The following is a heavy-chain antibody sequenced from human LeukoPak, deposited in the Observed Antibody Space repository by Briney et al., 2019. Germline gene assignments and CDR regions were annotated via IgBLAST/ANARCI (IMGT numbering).Heavy chain of an antibody. V-gene: IGHV3-30-3*01. CDR1: GFTFKSHA. CDR2: ISWDGNIE. CDR3: ARNPERKYWFDP. J-gene: IGHJ5*02. Sequence: GGSLRLSCSASGFTFKSHAMHWIRQAPGKGLEWVAFISWDGNIEHYADSVKGRFTISRDNPKNTLYLHLDNLRADDTAMYYCARNPERKYWFDPWGQGSLVTVSS.